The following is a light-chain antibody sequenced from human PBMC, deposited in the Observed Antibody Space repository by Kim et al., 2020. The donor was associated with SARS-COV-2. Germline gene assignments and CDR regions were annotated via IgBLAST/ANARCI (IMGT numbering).Light chain of an antibody. Sequence: QSVLTQPPSVSAAPGQKVTISCSGSSSNIGNNYVSWYQQLPGTAPKLLIYDNNKRPSGIPDRFSGSKSGTSATLGITGLQTGDEADYYCGTWDSSLSAWVLGGGTKRTV. CDR2: DNN. J-gene: IGLJ3*02. V-gene: IGLV1-51*01. CDR3: GTWDSSLSAWV. CDR1: SSNIGNNY.